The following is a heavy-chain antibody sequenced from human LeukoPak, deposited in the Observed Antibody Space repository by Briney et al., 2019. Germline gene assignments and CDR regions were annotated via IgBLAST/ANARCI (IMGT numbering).Heavy chain of an antibody. CDR1: GGSVSSGSYY. CDR3: ARFLEWFDYYYGMDV. Sequence: SETLSLTCTVSGGSVSSGSYYWSWIRQPPGKGLEWIGYIYYSGSTNYNPSLKSRVTISVDTSKNQFSLKLSSVTAADTAVYYCARFLEWFDYYYGMDVWGQGTTVTVSS. V-gene: IGHV4-61*01. D-gene: IGHD3-3*01. J-gene: IGHJ6*02. CDR2: IYYSGST.